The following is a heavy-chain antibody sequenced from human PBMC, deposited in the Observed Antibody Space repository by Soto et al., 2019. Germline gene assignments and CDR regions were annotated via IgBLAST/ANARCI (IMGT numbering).Heavy chain of an antibody. CDR2: ISHDGTNK. V-gene: IGHV3-30*03. D-gene: IGHD3-22*01. Sequence: GGSLRLSCEVSGFTFSAYGMHWVRQAPGKGLEWVAAISHDGTNKNYGDSVKGRFTISRDDSKNTLYLQLNSLKTEDTAVYYCTTEATYFYDSGGHFGPFDYWGQGTLVTVSS. CDR3: TTEATYFYDSGGHFGPFDY. J-gene: IGHJ4*02. CDR1: GFTFSAYG.